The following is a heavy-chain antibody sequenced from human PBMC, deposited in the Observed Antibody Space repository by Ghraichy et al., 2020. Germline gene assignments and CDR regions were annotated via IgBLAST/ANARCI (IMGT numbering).Heavy chain of an antibody. Sequence: SETLSLTCTVSGGSISSSSYYWGWIRQPPGKGLEWIGSIYYSGSTHYNPSLKSRVTISVDTSKNQFSLKLSSVTAADTAVYYCARLGFSSGHYYFHMDVWGKGTTVTVSS. D-gene: IGHD6-19*01. CDR1: GGSISSSSYY. J-gene: IGHJ6*03. CDR3: ARLGFSSGHYYFHMDV. V-gene: IGHV4-39*01. CDR2: IYYSGST.